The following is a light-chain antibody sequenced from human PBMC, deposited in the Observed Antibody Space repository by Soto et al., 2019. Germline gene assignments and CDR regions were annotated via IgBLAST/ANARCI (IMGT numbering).Light chain of an antibody. Sequence: QITQSPSTLSGSDGARVTITCRASQSISSWLAWYQQKQGKAPKLLIYDASTLDSGVPSRFSGSGYETAGNINISGLKTDDGETYYGQQYTSFSRAFGQGTKVEI. V-gene: IGKV1-5*01. CDR2: DAS. CDR1: QSISSW. CDR3: QQYTSFSRA. J-gene: IGKJ1*01.